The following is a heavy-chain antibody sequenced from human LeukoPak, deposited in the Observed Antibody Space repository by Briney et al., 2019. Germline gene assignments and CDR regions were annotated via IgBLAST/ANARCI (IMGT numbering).Heavy chain of an antibody. Sequence: GGSLRLSCAASGFTFSSYAMHWVRQAPGKGLEYVSAISSNGGSTYYANSVKGRFTISRDNSKNTLYLQMGSLRAEDMAVYYCARSRSIAAPHFDYWGQGTLVTVSS. CDR3: ARSRSIAAPHFDY. V-gene: IGHV3-64*01. D-gene: IGHD6-6*01. CDR2: ISSNGGST. J-gene: IGHJ4*02. CDR1: GFTFSSYA.